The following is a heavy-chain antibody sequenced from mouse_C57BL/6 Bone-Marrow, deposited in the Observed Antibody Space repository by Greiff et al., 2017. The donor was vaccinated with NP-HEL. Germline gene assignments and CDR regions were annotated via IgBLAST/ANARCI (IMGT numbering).Heavy chain of an antibody. CDR2: IRLKSDNYAT. J-gene: IGHJ3*01. CDR1: GFTFSNYW. V-gene: IGHV6-3*01. D-gene: IGHD1-1*01. Sequence: EVKLQESGGGLVQPGGSMKLSCVASGFTFSNYWMNWVRQSPEKGLEWVAQIRLKSDNYATPYAESVKGSFTISRYASKRSVYLQMNNLRAEDTGSYYITDEYYGSRYPFAYWGQGTLVTVSA. CDR3: TDEYYGSRYPFAY.